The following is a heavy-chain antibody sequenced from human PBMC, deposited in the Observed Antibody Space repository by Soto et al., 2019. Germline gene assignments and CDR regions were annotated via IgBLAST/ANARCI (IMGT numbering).Heavy chain of an antibody. CDR2: IYYSGST. CDR3: ARGICSGGSCYLYYYYYYMDV. CDR1: GGSFSGYY. J-gene: IGHJ6*03. D-gene: IGHD2-15*01. V-gene: IGHV4-34*01. Sequence: SETLSLTCAVYGGSFSGYYWSWIRQPPGKGLEWIGSIYYSGSTYYNPSLKSRVTISVDTSKNQFSLKLSSVTAADTAVYYCARGICSGGSCYLYYYYYYMDVWGKGTTVTVSS.